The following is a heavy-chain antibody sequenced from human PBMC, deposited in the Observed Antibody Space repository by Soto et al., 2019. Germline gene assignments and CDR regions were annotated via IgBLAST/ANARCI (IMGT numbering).Heavy chain of an antibody. J-gene: IGHJ6*02. CDR2: INHSGRT. V-gene: IGHV4-34*01. D-gene: IGHD6-19*01. CDR1: GGSFSVYY. CDR3: ARVGYGSGWDGDYYGTDV. Sequence: SETLSLTCAVYGGSFSVYYWSWIRQPPGKGLESIGEINHSGRTNYNPSLKSRVSISVDTSKNQFSLKLSSLTAADTAIYYCARVGYGSGWDGDYYGTDVWGQGTTVS.